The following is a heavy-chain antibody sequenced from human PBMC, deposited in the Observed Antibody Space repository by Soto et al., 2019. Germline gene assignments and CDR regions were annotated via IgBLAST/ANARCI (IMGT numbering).Heavy chain of an antibody. D-gene: IGHD3-10*01. CDR3: ARADRGGFAPFDP. CDR2: IYYSGST. V-gene: IGHV4-30-4*01. Sequence: SETLSLTCTVSGGSISSGDYYWSWIRQPPGKGLEWIGYIYYSGSTYYNPSLKSRVTISVDTSKNQFSLKLSSVTAADTAVYYCARADRGGFAPFDPWGQRTPVTVS. J-gene: IGHJ5*02. CDR1: GGSISSGDYY.